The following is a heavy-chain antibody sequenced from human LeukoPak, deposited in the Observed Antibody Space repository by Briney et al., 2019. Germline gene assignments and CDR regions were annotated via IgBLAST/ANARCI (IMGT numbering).Heavy chain of an antibody. D-gene: IGHD5-18*01. V-gene: IGHV3-21*01. CDR1: GFTFSSYS. J-gene: IGHJ4*02. CDR3: AALGYNYGYFDY. Sequence: GGSLRLSCAASGFTFSSYSMNWVRQAPGKGLEWVSFISSSSSYIYYADSVKGRFTISRDNAKNSMYLQMNSLRAEDTAVYYCAALGYNYGYFDYWGQGTLVTVSS. CDR2: ISSSSSYI.